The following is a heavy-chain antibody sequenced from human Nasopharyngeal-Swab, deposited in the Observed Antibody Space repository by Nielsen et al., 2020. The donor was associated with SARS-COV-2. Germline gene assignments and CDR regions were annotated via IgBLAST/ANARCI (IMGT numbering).Heavy chain of an antibody. Sequence: GESLKISCAASGFTFSSYWMHWVRQAPGKGLVWVSRINSDGSSTSYADSVKGRFTISRDNAKNTLYLQMNSLRAEDTAVYCCASPGNFDYWGQGTLVTVSS. J-gene: IGHJ4*02. CDR2: INSDGSST. D-gene: IGHD3-10*01. CDR3: ASPGNFDY. CDR1: GFTFSSYW. V-gene: IGHV3-74*01.